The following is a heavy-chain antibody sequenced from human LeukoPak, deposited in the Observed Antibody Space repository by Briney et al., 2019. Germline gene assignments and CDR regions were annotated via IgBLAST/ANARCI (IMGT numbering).Heavy chain of an antibody. CDR2: IYPGDSDT. V-gene: IGHV5-51*01. Sequence: GESLQISCQGSGYSFNSYWIGWVRQVPGKGLEWMGIIYPGDSDTRYSPSLQGQVPISADKSISTAYLQWSSLKASDTAMYYCARHVPFGPELDYWGQGTLVTVSS. J-gene: IGHJ4*02. CDR1: GYSFNSYW. CDR3: ARHVPFGPELDY. D-gene: IGHD3-16*01.